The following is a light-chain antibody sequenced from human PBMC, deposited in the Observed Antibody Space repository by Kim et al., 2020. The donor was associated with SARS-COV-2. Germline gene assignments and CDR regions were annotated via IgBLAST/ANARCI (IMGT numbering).Light chain of an antibody. CDR2: KSS. J-gene: IGKJ1*01. V-gene: IGKV1-5*03. Sequence: ASVGDRVTITCRASQSISNWLAWYQQKPGKAPKLLIYKSSTLQSGVPLRCSASGSDTEFSLTIGSLQPDDFGTYYCQQYNNYPWTFGQGTKVDIK. CDR3: QQYNNYPWT. CDR1: QSISNW.